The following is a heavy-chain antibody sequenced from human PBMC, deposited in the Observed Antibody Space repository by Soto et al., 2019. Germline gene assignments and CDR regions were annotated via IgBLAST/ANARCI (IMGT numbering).Heavy chain of an antibody. CDR2: IIPILGIA. CDR1: GGTFSSYT. V-gene: IGHV1-69*02. Sequence: SVKVSSKASGGTFSSYTISWVRQAPGQGLEWMGRIIPILGIANYAQKFQGRVTITADKSTSTAYMELSSLRSEDTAVYYCARGYSYGYDPIYYYYYYMDVWGKGTTVTVSS. D-gene: IGHD5-18*01. J-gene: IGHJ6*03. CDR3: ARGYSYGYDPIYYYYYYMDV.